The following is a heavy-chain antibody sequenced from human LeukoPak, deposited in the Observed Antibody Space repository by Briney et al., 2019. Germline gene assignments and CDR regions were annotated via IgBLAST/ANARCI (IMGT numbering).Heavy chain of an antibody. CDR2: ISISGDTT. CDR3: ANEIRPNDY. D-gene: IGHD4-17*01. CDR1: GFTFGSHA. J-gene: IGHJ4*02. V-gene: IGHV3-23*01. Sequence: GGSLRLSCGASGFTFGSHAMTWVRQAPGKGLEWVSAISISGDTTYYADAVKGRFTISRDNSKNTVYLQMNSLRAEDTAVYYCANEIRPNDYWGQGTLVTVSS.